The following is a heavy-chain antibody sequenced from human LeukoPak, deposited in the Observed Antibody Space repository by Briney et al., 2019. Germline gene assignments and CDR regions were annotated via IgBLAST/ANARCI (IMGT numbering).Heavy chain of an antibody. CDR2: ISGSGAGT. J-gene: IGHJ4*02. CDR3: AKDPEMTTVTPSCFDY. D-gene: IGHD4-17*01. Sequence: PGGSLRLSCAASGFTFSSYALSWVRQAPGKGLEWVSAISGSGAGTYYADSVQGRFTISRDNSKNTLYLQMNSLRAEDTAVYYCAKDPEMTTVTPSCFDYWGQGTLVTVSS. V-gene: IGHV3-23*01. CDR1: GFTFSSYA.